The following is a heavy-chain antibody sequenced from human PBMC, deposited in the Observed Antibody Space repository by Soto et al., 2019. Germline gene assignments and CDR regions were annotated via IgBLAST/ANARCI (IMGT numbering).Heavy chain of an antibody. Sequence: ASLRVSCKASEYKFTTYFIHWVREAPGQGLEWMGMIHPSGDTGYAQKFRGRVTTTIDTSTTTAYMELRNLTSEDTAVYFSVRGYCTTSPCSGDFQFWGQGTLVTVSS. CDR2: IHPSGDT. D-gene: IGHD2-15*01. CDR1: EYKFTTYF. V-gene: IGHV1-46*01. J-gene: IGHJ1*01. CDR3: VRGYCTTSPCSGDFQF.